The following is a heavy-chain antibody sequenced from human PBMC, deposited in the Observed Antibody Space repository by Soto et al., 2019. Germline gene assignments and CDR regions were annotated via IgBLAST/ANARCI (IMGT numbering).Heavy chain of an antibody. CDR3: ARGGLITGTRFWFDP. Sequence: GASVKVSCKASGYTFTGYYMHWVRQAPGQGLEWMGWINPNSGGTNYAQKFQGRVTMTRDTSISTAYMELSRLRSDDTAVYYCARGGLITGTRFWFDPWGQGTLVTV. CDR1: GYTFTGYY. V-gene: IGHV1-2*02. J-gene: IGHJ5*02. D-gene: IGHD1-7*01. CDR2: INPNSGGT.